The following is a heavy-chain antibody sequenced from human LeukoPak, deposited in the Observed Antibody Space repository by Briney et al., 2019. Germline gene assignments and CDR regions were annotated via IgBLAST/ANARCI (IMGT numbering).Heavy chain of an antibody. CDR3: ASSGYIWGSYGSDYFDY. Sequence: ASVKVSCKASGYTFTSYGISWVRQAPGQGLEWMGWISAYNGNTNYAQKPQGRVTMTTDTSTSTAYMELRSLRSDDTAVYYCASSGYIWGSYGSDYFDYWGQGTLVTVSS. D-gene: IGHD3-16*02. CDR2: ISAYNGNT. CDR1: GYTFTSYG. V-gene: IGHV1-18*01. J-gene: IGHJ4*02.